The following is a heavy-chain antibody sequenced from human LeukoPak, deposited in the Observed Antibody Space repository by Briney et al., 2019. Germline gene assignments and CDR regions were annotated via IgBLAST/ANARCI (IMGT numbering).Heavy chain of an antibody. J-gene: IGHJ4*02. V-gene: IGHV1-3*01. CDR3: ARLKYCTNGVCYAGFDY. Sequence: VASVKVSCKASRYTFTSYAMHWVRQAPGQRLEWMGWINAGNGNTKYSQKFQGRVTITRDTSADTAYMELSSLRSEDTAVYYCARLKYCTNGVCYAGFDYWGQGTLVTVSS. CDR2: INAGNGNT. CDR1: RYTFTSYA. D-gene: IGHD2-8*01.